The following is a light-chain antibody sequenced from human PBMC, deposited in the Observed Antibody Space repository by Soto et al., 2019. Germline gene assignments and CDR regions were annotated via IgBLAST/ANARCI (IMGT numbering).Light chain of an antibody. CDR2: SNN. CDR3: AAWDDSLNGPL. V-gene: IGLV1-44*01. CDR1: SSNIGSNT. J-gene: IGLJ3*02. Sequence: QSVLTQPPSASGTPGQRVTISCSGSSSNIGSNTVNWSQQLPGTAPTLLIYSNNQRPSGVPDRFSGSKSGTSASLAVNGLQSGDEADYYCAAWDDSLNGPLFGGGTKVTVL.